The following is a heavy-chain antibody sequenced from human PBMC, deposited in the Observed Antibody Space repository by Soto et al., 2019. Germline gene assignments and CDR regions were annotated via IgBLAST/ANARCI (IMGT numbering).Heavy chain of an antibody. CDR1: GGTFSSYA. D-gene: IGHD6-19*01. CDR3: ARGGIAVAGTGEGRFYYYYGMDV. CDR2: IIPIFGTA. V-gene: IGHV1-69*13. Sequence: SVKVSCKASGGTFSSYAISWVRQAPGQGLEWMGGIIPIFGTANYAQKFQGRVTITADESTSTAYMELSSLRSEDTAVYYCARGGIAVAGTGEGRFYYYYGMDVWGQGTTVTVSS. J-gene: IGHJ6*02.